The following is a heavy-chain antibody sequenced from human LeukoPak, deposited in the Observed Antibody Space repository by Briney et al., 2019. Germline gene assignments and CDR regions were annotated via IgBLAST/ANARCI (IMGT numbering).Heavy chain of an antibody. D-gene: IGHD6-19*01. Sequence: SETLSLTCNVSGGSISSYYWSWIRQPPGKGLEWIGYIYYSGSTNYNPSLKSRVTISVDTSKNQFSLKLSSVTAADTAVYYCARQEYSSGWSEPYFDYWGQGTLVTVSS. CDR2: IYYSGST. V-gene: IGHV4-59*08. J-gene: IGHJ4*02. CDR1: GGSISSYY. CDR3: ARQEYSSGWSEPYFDY.